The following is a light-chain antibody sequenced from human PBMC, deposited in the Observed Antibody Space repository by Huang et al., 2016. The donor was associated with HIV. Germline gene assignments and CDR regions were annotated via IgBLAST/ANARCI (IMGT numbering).Light chain of an antibody. V-gene: IGKV2-29*02. CDR2: EGS. J-gene: IGKJ1*01. Sequence: DIVMIQTPLSLSVTPGQPASISCKSSQSLLHSDGKTYLYWYLQKPGQSPHLLIYEGSSRVSGVAERFSGGGAGTDFTLKSSRVEAEDVGVYYCMQGKHFPRTFGQGTKVEIK. CDR1: QSLLHSDGKTY. CDR3: MQGKHFPRT.